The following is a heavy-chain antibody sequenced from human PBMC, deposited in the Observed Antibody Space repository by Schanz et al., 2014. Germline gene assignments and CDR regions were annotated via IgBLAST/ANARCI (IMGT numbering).Heavy chain of an antibody. J-gene: IGHJ3*02. Sequence: QLQLVQSGAEVKRPGASAKVTCKASGNIFTNYYIHWVRQAPGQGLEWMGIINPSGGNANYARKFQGRVTMTRATSVNTAYMELNSLTSDDTAVYYCAKNQWRLLNPERKTSTGGLDIWGQGTLVTVSS. D-gene: IGHD6-19*01. V-gene: IGHV1-46*01. CDR2: INPSGGNA. CDR1: GNIFTNYY. CDR3: AKNQWRLLNPERKTSTGGLDI.